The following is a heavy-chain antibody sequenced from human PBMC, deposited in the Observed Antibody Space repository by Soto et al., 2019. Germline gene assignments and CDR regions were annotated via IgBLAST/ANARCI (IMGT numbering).Heavy chain of an antibody. CDR1: GLTFNNAW. Sequence: HLVESGGGLVKPGGSLRLSCAASGLTFNNAWMSWVRQAPGKGLEWVGRIKGEADGGTTDYAEHVKGRITISRDHSKDTLYLQMNSLKTKDTAVYYCTTGLSNGYYNFDYWGQGTPVTVSS. V-gene: IGHV3-15*01. CDR2: IKGEADGGTT. J-gene: IGHJ4*02. CDR3: TTGLSNGYYNFDY. D-gene: IGHD3-22*01.